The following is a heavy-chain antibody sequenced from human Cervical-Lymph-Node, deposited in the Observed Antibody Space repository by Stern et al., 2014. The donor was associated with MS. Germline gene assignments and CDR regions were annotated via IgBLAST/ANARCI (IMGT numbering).Heavy chain of an antibody. CDR1: GFSFSNYG. CDR3: AKGRFSGGSSYLTDY. CDR2: ISDDGSDK. Sequence: QVQLVQSGGGVVQPGRSLRISCAASGFSFSNYGMHWVRQAPGKGLEWMAIISDDGSDKHYADSVKGRLSISRDNSKSTLYLQINSLRAEDTAVYYCAKGRFSGGSSYLTDYWGQGTLVTVSS. D-gene: IGHD2-15*01. J-gene: IGHJ4*02. V-gene: IGHV3-30*18.